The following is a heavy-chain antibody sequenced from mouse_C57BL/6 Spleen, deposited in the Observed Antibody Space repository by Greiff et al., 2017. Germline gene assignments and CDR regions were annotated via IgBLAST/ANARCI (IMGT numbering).Heavy chain of an antibody. J-gene: IGHJ2*01. CDR1: GYTFTNYC. CDR3: ARPAYYCSRSYFAY. V-gene: IGHV1-66*01. D-gene: IGHD1-1*01. Sequence: VQLQQSGAELVKPGASVKLSCKASGYTFTNYCMHWVKQRPGQGLEWIGWIYPGSGNTKYNEKFKGKATLTADKSSSTAYMQLSRLTSEVSAVYYCARPAYYCSRSYFAYWGQGTTVTVSS. CDR2: IYPGSGNT.